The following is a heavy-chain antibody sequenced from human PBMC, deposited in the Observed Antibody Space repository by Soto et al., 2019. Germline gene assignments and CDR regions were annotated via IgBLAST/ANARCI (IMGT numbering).Heavy chain of an antibody. CDR3: STGWHQLYRPMDY. CDR2: IGVGGGSK. J-gene: IGHJ4*01. CDR1: GFSFSSYA. V-gene: IGHV3-23*01. D-gene: IGHD6-13*01. Sequence: GAQRLSCAASGFSFSSYAMSWVRPAPGKGLELVSAIGVGGGSKYDADSVKGRFTMSRDNSKNTLYLQMNSLRAEDTAVYYCSTGWHQLYRPMDYWGQGTLVSVSS.